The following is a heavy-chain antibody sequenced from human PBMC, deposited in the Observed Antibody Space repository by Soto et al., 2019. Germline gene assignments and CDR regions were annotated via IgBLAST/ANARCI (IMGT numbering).Heavy chain of an antibody. D-gene: IGHD3-3*01. V-gene: IGHV3-23*01. CDR3: ATHARYDFWSGIDAFEI. Sequence: GGSLRLSCAASGFTFSSYAMSWVRQAPGKGLEWVSAISGSGGSTYYADSVKGRFTISRDNSKNTLYLQMNSLRAEDTSVYYCATHARYDFWSGIDAFEIWGQGTMVTV. J-gene: IGHJ3*02. CDR2: ISGSGGST. CDR1: GFTFSSYA.